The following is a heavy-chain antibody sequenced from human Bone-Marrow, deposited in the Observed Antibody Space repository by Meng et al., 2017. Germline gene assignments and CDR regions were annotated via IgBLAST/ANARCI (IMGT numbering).Heavy chain of an antibody. CDR1: GFTFSSYG. CDR3: AREGDSSGPNFDY. V-gene: IGHV3-33*01. CDR2: IWYDGSNK. D-gene: IGHD6-19*01. Sequence: QGRLVEAGGGVVQPGRSLRLSCAASGFTFSSYGMHWVRQAPGKGLEWVAVIWYDGSNKYYADSVKGRFTISRDNSKNTLYLQMNSLRAEDTAVYYCAREGDSSGPNFDYWGQGTLVTVSS. J-gene: IGHJ4*02.